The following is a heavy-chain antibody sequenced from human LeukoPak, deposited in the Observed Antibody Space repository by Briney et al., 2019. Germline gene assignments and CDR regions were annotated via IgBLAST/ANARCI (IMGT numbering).Heavy chain of an antibody. CDR3: ARPRSSGYYWYFDY. D-gene: IGHD3-22*01. CDR1: GFTFSSYS. J-gene: IGHJ4*02. CDR2: ISSSSSTI. Sequence: GGSLRLSCAASGFTFSSYSMNWVRQAPGKGLEWVSYISSSSSTIYYADSVKGRFTISRDNAKNSPYLQMNSLRAEDTAVYYCARPRSSGYYWYFDYWGQGTLVTVSS. V-gene: IGHV3-48*01.